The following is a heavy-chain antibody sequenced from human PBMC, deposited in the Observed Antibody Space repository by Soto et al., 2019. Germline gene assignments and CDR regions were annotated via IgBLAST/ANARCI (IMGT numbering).Heavy chain of an antibody. J-gene: IGHJ6*02. V-gene: IGHV3-21*01. Sequence: GGSLRLSCAASGFTFSSYSMNWVRQAPGKGLEWVSSISSSSYIYYADSVKGRFTISRDNAKNSLYLQMNSLRAEDTAVYYCARDMNANYYYYGMDVWGQGTTVTVSS. CDR3: ARDMNANYYYYGMDV. CDR1: GFTFSSYS. D-gene: IGHD3-16*01. CDR2: ISSSSYI.